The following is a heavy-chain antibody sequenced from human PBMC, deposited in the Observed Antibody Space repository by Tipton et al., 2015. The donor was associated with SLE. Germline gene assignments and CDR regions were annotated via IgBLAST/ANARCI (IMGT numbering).Heavy chain of an antibody. CDR2: INHSGST. D-gene: IGHD3-3*01. CDR1: GGSFSGYY. J-gene: IGHJ4*02. Sequence: LRLSCAVYGGSFSGYYWSWIRQPPGKGLEWIGEINHSGSTNYNPSLKSRVTISVDTSKNQFSLKLSSVTAADTAVYYCARDATIFGVVTFFDYWGQGTLVTVSS. CDR3: ARDATIFGVVTFFDY. V-gene: IGHV4-34*01.